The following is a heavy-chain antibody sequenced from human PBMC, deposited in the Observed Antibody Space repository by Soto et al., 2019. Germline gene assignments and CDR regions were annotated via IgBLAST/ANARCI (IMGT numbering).Heavy chain of an antibody. J-gene: IGHJ6*02. V-gene: IGHV3-33*01. D-gene: IGHD2-2*03. CDR3: ARVDPYYYYGMDV. CDR1: GFTFSSYG. Sequence: GGSLRLSCAASGFTFSSYGMHWVRQAPGKGLEWVAVIWYDGSNKYYADSVKGRFTISRDNSKNTLYLQMNSLRAEDTAVYYCARVDPYYYYGMDVWGQGTTVTVPS. CDR2: IWYDGSNK.